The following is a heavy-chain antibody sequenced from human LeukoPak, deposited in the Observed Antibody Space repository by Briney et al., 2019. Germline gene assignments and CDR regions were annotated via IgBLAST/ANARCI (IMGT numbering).Heavy chain of an antibody. D-gene: IGHD2-2*01. J-gene: IGHJ3*02. CDR2: IIPIFGTA. Sequence: GASVKVSYKASGGTFSSYAISWVRQAPGQGLEWMGGIIPIFGTANYAQKFQGRVTITADESTSTAYMELSSLRSEDTAVYYCARDSDPRGPFIVVVPAAKHAFDIWGQGTMVTVSS. V-gene: IGHV1-69*13. CDR3: ARDSDPRGPFIVVVPAAKHAFDI. CDR1: GGTFSSYA.